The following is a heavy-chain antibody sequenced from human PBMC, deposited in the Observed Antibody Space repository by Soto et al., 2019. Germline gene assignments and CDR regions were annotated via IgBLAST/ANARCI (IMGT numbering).Heavy chain of an antibody. CDR1: GFPFSTYA. Sequence: PGGSLRLSCAASGFPFSTYAMSWVRQPPGKGLEWIGYIYDSGSTNYNPSLKSRVTISVDTSKNQFSLTVTSVTAADTAVYYCARRIVATETFDYWGQGTLVTVSS. J-gene: IGHJ4*02. CDR3: ARRIVATETFDY. D-gene: IGHD5-12*01. CDR2: IYDSGST. V-gene: IGHV4-59*08.